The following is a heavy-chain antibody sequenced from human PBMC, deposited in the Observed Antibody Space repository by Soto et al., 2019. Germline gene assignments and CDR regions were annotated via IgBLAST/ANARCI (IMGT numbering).Heavy chain of an antibody. CDR1: RYTFAAYY. CDR2: INPNSGGT. CDR3: AFGVGATAFSFDY. V-gene: IGHV1-2*02. J-gene: IGHJ4*02. D-gene: IGHD1-26*01. Sequence: SERVSWKDSRYTFAAYYMHWVRQAPAQGREWMGWINPNSGGTNDAQKFQGRVTMTRDTSISTAYMELSRLRSDDTAVYYCAFGVGATAFSFDYWGQGSLLTVAS.